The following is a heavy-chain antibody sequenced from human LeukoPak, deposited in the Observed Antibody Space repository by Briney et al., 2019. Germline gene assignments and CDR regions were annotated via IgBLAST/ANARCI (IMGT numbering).Heavy chain of an antibody. CDR3: AGRLWRRDGYNLSAFDI. Sequence: SETLSLTCTVSGGSISSYYWNWIRQPPGEGLEWVAYIYYSGSTNYNPSLKSRVTISVDTSKNQFSLKLSSVTPADTAVYYCAGRLWRRDGYNLSAFDIWGQGTMVTVSS. CDR2: IYYSGST. V-gene: IGHV4-59*13. D-gene: IGHD5-24*01. J-gene: IGHJ3*02. CDR1: GGSISSYY.